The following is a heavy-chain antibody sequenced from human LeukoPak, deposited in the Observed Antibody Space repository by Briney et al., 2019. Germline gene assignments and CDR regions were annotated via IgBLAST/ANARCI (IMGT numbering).Heavy chain of an antibody. CDR2: INPSGCST. Sequence: ASVKVSCKASGYTFTSYYMHWVRQAPGQGLEWMGIINPSGCSTSYAQKFQGRVTMTEDTSTDTAYMELSSLRSEDTAVYYCATASWREGHGGAFDIWGQGTMVTVSS. J-gene: IGHJ3*02. CDR3: ATASWREGHGGAFDI. D-gene: IGHD6-13*01. V-gene: IGHV1-46*01. CDR1: GYTFTSYY.